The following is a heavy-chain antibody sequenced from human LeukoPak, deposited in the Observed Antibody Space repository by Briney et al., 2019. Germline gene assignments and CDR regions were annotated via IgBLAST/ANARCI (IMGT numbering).Heavy chain of an antibody. CDR1: GFTFSSYE. J-gene: IGHJ5*02. CDR2: IKSKTDGGTT. V-gene: IGHV3-15*01. D-gene: IGHD6-13*01. Sequence: AGGSLRLSCAASGFTFSSYEMSWVRQAPGKGLEWVGRIKSKTDGGTTDYAAPVKGRFTISRDDSKNTLYLQMNSLKTEDTAVYYCTTDGDSSSWYEGGWFDPWGQGTLVTVSS. CDR3: TTDGDSSSWYEGGWFDP.